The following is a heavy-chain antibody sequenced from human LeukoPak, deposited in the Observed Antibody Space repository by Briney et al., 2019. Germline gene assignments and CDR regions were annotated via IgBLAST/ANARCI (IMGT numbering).Heavy chain of an antibody. Sequence: GSLRLSCAASGFTFSSYWMNWVSQAPGKGLVWVSRIASDGSSTTYADSVKGRFSISRDNAKNTLYLQMNSLRVEDTAVYYCARGRPHGNDYWGQGTLVAVSS. CDR3: ARGRPHGNDY. CDR2: IASDGSST. V-gene: IGHV3-74*01. J-gene: IGHJ4*02. D-gene: IGHD4-23*01. CDR1: GFTFSSYW.